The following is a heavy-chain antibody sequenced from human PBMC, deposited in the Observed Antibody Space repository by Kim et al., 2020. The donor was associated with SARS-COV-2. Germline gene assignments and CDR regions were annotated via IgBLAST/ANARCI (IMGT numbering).Heavy chain of an antibody. J-gene: IGHJ3*02. V-gene: IGHV3-21*01. Sequence: GGSLRLSCAASGFTFSSYSMNWVRQAPGKGLEWVSSISSSSSYIYYADSVKGRFTISRDNAKNSLYLQMNSLRAEDTAVYYCARDRSGYGSNAFDIWGQGTMVTVSS. CDR3: ARDRSGYGSNAFDI. D-gene: IGHD5-12*01. CDR2: ISSSSSYI. CDR1: GFTFSSYS.